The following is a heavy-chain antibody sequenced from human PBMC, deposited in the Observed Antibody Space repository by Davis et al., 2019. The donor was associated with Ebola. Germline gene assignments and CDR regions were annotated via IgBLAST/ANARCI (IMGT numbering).Heavy chain of an antibody. CDR2: INPNSGGT. V-gene: IGHV1-2*04. Sequence: ASVKVSCKASGYTFTGYYMHWVRQAPGQGLEWMGWINPNSGGTNCAQKFQGWVTMTRDTSISTAYMELSRLRSDDTAVYYCARYSDRGSYWYFDLWGRGTLVTVSS. J-gene: IGHJ2*01. CDR1: GYTFTGYY. D-gene: IGHD1-26*01. CDR3: ARYSDRGSYWYFDL.